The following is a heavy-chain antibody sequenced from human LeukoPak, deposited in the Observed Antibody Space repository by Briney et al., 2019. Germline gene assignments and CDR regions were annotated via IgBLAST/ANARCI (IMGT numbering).Heavy chain of an antibody. CDR2: ISSSSTYV. J-gene: IGHJ4*02. Sequence: GGSLRLSGAASGFTFSSYSMNWVRQAPGKGLEWVSSISSSSTYVYYADSVRGRFTISRDHAKHSLYLQMDSLRAEDTAVYYCARDLYGDYGLDYWGQGTLVTVSS. V-gene: IGHV3-21*01. D-gene: IGHD4-17*01. CDR3: ARDLYGDYGLDY. CDR1: GFTFSSYS.